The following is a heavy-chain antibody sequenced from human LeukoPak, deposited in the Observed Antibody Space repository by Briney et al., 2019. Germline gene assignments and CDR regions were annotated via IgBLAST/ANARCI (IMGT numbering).Heavy chain of an antibody. J-gene: IGHJ4*02. CDR1: GGSISSGDYY. Sequence: PSQTLSLTCTVSGGSISSGDYYWSWIRQPPGKGLEWIGYIYYSGSTYYNPSLKSRVTISVDTSKNQFSLKLSSVTAADTAVYYCARGGDGYNYAHFDYWGRGTLVTVSS. D-gene: IGHD5-24*01. V-gene: IGHV4-30-4*08. CDR3: ARGGDGYNYAHFDY. CDR2: IYYSGST.